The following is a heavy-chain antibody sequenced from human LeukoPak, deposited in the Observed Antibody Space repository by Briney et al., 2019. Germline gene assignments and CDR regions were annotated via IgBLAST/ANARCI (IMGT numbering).Heavy chain of an antibody. D-gene: IGHD3-22*01. J-gene: IGHJ4*02. CDR1: GFTFSTFA. CDR2: IYSGGST. V-gene: IGHV3-66*01. Sequence: GGSLRLSCAASGFTFSTFAMIWVRQPPGKGLEWVSVIYSGGSTYYADSVKGRFTISRDNSKNTLYLQMNSLRAEDTAVYYCARDRDYYDSSAQGSWGQGTLVTVSS. CDR3: ARDRDYYDSSAQGS.